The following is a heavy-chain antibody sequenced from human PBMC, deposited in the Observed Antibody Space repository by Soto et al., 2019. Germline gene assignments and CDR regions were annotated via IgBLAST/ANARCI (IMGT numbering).Heavy chain of an antibody. CDR1: GFTFSSYG. CDR3: AKGAIRYYYDSSGYFHPDYGMDV. J-gene: IGHJ6*02. D-gene: IGHD3-22*01. CDR2: ISYDGSNK. V-gene: IGHV3-30*18. Sequence: GGSLRLSCAASGFTFSSYGMHWVRQAPGKGLEWVAVISYDGSNKYYADSVKGRFTISRDNSKNTLYLQMNSLRAEDTAVYYCAKGAIRYYYDSSGYFHPDYGMDVWGQGTTVTVSS.